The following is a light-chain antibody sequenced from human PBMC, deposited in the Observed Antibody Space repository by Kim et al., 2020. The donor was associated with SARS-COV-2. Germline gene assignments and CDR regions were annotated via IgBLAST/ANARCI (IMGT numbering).Light chain of an antibody. CDR3: LQHRTYPIT. CDR1: QDIGND. J-gene: IGKJ5*01. V-gene: IGKV1-17*01. Sequence: ASGGDIVTITCRASQDIGNDVGVYQQNPGSAPKHLIYGASNLQSGVPSRFSGSGSETVFTLTFTSLQPEDFAMNVSLQHRTYPITFGQGTRLEIK. CDR2: GAS.